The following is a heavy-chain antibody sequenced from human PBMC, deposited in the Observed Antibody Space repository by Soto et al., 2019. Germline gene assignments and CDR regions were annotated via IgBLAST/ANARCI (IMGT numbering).Heavy chain of an antibody. Sequence: GGSLRLSCAASGFTFSSYARHWVRQAPGKGLEWVAVISYDGSNKYYADSVKGRFTISRDNSKNTLYLQMNSLRAEDTAVYYCAGVGYYDSSGYLDYWGQGTLVTVSS. J-gene: IGHJ4*02. CDR2: ISYDGSNK. D-gene: IGHD3-22*01. CDR3: AGVGYYDSSGYLDY. V-gene: IGHV3-30-3*01. CDR1: GFTFSSYA.